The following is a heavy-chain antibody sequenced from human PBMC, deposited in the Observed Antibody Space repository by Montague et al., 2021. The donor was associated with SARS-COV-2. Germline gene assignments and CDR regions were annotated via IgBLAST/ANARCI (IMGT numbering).Heavy chain of an antibody. V-gene: IGHV4-34*01. Sequence: SETLSLTCAVYGGSFSDYHWTWIRQSPGGGLEWIGQINYGGSPNYNPSLKSRVTISGDMSKNQFSLNVSSVSAADTAVYYCTRDPITGTTGTIYNYYGMDVWGQGTTVTVSS. D-gene: IGHD1-20*01. J-gene: IGHJ6*02. CDR3: TRDPITGTTGTIYNYYGMDV. CDR2: INYGGSP. CDR1: GGSFSDYH.